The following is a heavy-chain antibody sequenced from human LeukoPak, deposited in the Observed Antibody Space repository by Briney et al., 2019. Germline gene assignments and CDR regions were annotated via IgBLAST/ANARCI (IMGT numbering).Heavy chain of an antibody. J-gene: IGHJ4*02. CDR1: GLSFSSYG. CDR3: ARDKGREGDY. CDR2: ISSDGNEK. V-gene: IGHV3-30*03. Sequence: GRSLRLSCAASGLSFSSYGMHWVRQAAGKGLEWVAVISSDGNEKYYTASVKGRFTISRDNSKNTLHLQMDSLRPEDTAFYYCARDKGREGDYWGQGTLVTVSS. D-gene: IGHD1-26*01.